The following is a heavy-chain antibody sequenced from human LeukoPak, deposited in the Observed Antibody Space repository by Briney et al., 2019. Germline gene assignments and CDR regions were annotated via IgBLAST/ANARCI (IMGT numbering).Heavy chain of an antibody. CDR1: GFTFSSYS. D-gene: IGHD2-2*01. CDR2: ISSSSSYI. CDR3: ASQVVPAANSVDY. V-gene: IGHV3-21*01. J-gene: IGHJ4*02. Sequence: GGSLRLSCAASGFTFSSYSTDWVRQAPGKGLEWVSSISSSSSYIYYADSVKGRFTISRDNAKNSLYLQMNSLRAEDTAVYYCASQVVPAANSVDYWGQGTLVTVSS.